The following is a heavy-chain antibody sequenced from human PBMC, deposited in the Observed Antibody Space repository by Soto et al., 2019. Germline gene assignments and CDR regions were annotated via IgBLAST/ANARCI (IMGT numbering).Heavy chain of an antibody. Sequence: PSETLSLTCTVSGGSISSYYWSWIRQPPGKGLEWIGYIYYSGSTYYNPSLKSRVTISVDTSKNQFSLKLSSVTAADTAVYYCARYSGYDYNWFDPWGQGTLVTVSS. CDR2: IYYSGST. J-gene: IGHJ5*02. V-gene: IGHV4-59*08. CDR1: GGSISSYY. D-gene: IGHD5-12*01. CDR3: ARYSGYDYNWFDP.